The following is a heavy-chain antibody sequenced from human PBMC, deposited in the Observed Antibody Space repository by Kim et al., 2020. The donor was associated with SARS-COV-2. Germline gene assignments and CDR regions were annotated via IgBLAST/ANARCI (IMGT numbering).Heavy chain of an antibody. J-gene: IGHJ6*02. Sequence: AERFQGSVTITADESTSTAYMELSSLRSEDTAVYYCARNLLGYYYYGMDVWGQGTTVTVSS. D-gene: IGHD7-27*01. CDR3: ARNLLGYYYYGMDV. V-gene: IGHV1-69*01.